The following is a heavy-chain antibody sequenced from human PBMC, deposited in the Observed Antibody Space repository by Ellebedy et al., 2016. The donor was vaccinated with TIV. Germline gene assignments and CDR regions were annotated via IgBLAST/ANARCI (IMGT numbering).Heavy chain of an antibody. J-gene: IGHJ4*02. CDR1: GYTFTGYY. CDR3: AREGGPTVTTQPDY. Sequence: ASVKVSXXASGYTFTGYYMHWVRQAPGQGLEWMGWINPNSGGTNYAQKFQGRVTMTRDTSISTAYMELSRLRSDDTAVYYCAREGGPTVTTQPDYWGQGTLVTVSS. D-gene: IGHD4-11*01. V-gene: IGHV1-2*02. CDR2: INPNSGGT.